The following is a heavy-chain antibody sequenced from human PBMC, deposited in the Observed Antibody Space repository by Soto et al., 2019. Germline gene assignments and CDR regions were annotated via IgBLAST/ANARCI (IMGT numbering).Heavy chain of an antibody. CDR2: IYYTGTT. CDR1: GDSISIGGHY. Sequence: QVQLQESGPRLVKPSQTVSLTCTVSGDSISIGGHYWTWIRQHPGKGLEWIGFIYYTGTTYYNPSLQSRVSIAVYTSKNQFSLELTSVTAADTAVYYCARAGPYDFWSGYPCEYWGQGTLVTVSS. V-gene: IGHV4-31*03. J-gene: IGHJ4*02. CDR3: ARAGPYDFWSGYPCEY. D-gene: IGHD3-3*01.